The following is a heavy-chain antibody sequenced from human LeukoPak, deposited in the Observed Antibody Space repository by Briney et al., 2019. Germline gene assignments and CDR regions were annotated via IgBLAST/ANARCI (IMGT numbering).Heavy chain of an antibody. V-gene: IGHV4-59*01. J-gene: IGHJ6*03. CDR2: IYYSGST. D-gene: IGHD3-22*01. CDR3: ARAAYYYDSSGYYLGYYYYYMDV. Sequence: SETLSLTCAVYGGSFSGYYWSWIRQPPGKGLEWIGYIYYSGSTNYNPSLKSRVTISVDTSKNQFSLKLSSVTAADTAVYYCARAAYYYDSSGYYLGYYYYYMDVWGKGTTVTISS. CDR1: GGSFSGYY.